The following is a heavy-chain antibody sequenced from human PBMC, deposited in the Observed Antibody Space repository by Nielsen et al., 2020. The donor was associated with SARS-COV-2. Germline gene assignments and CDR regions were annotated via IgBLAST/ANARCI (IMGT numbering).Heavy chain of an antibody. CDR3: ASGYRP. J-gene: IGHJ4*02. D-gene: IGHD5-18*01. CDR2: IKQDGSEK. Sequence: GESLKISCAASGFTFSSYWMSWVRQAPGKGLEWVANIKQDGSEKYYVDSVKGRFTISRDDAKNSLYLQMNSLRAEDTAVYYCASGYRPWGQGTLVTVSS. V-gene: IGHV3-7*03. CDR1: GFTFSSYW.